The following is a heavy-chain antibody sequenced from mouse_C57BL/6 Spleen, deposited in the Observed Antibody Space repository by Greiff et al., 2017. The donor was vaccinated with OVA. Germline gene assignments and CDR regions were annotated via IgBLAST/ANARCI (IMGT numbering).Heavy chain of an antibody. Sequence: EVKVVESGEGLVKPGGSLKLSCAASGFTFSSYAMSWVRQTPEKRLEWVAYISSGGDYIYYADTVKGRFTISRDNARNTLYLQMSSLKSEDTAMYYCTREDYDVWFAYWGQGTLVTVSA. CDR1: GFTFSSYA. D-gene: IGHD2-4*01. V-gene: IGHV5-9-1*02. J-gene: IGHJ3*01. CDR3: TREDYDVWFAY. CDR2: ISSGGDYI.